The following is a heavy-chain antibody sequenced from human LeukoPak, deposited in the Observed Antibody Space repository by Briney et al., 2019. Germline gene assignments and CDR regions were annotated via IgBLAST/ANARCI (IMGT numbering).Heavy chain of an antibody. CDR2: ISTNGGGT. Sequence: GGSLRLSCAASGFTFSSFGMNWVRQGPGKGLEYVSAISTNGGGTYYANSVKGRFTISRDNSKNTLYLQMGSLRAEDMAVYFCARYCNGVTCYSGYDYWGQGTLVTVSS. CDR3: ARYCNGVTCYSGYDY. V-gene: IGHV3-64*01. CDR1: GFTFSSFG. D-gene: IGHD2-15*01. J-gene: IGHJ4*02.